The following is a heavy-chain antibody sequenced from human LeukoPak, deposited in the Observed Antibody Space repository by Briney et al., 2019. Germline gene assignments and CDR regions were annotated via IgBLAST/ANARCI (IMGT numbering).Heavy chain of an antibody. CDR1: GFTFSSHA. Sequence: RGSLRLSCVGSGFTFSSHAMSWVRQAPEKGLEWVSGIYESGQTTHYADSVKGRFSISRDNSKNTLYLQMDSLRGEDTAIYYCAKDYRIGYSDHFDYWGQGALVTVSS. CDR3: AKDYRIGYSDHFDY. CDR2: IYESGQTT. V-gene: IGHV3-23*01. D-gene: IGHD2-21*01. J-gene: IGHJ4*02.